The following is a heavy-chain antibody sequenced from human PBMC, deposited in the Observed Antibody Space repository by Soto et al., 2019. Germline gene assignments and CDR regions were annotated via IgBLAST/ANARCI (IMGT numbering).Heavy chain of an antibody. CDR3: ARPYFSSSSMFDY. CDR2: IYHTGTT. CDR1: GDSISSSTYY. D-gene: IGHD6-6*01. Sequence: PSETLSLTCTVSGDSISSSTYYWGWFRQPPGKGLEWIGCIYHTGTTYYNPSLKSRVTISVDTSKNQFSLKLSSVTAADTAVYYCARPYFSSSSMFDYWGQGTRVTVSS. J-gene: IGHJ4*02. V-gene: IGHV4-39*01.